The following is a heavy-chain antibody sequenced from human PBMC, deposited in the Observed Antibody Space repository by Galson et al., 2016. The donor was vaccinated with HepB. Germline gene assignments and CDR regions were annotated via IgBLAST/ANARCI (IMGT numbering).Heavy chain of an antibody. J-gene: IGHJ3*01. Sequence: SLRLSCAASGFSLGDYGVSWFRQAPGKGLEWLSFIRNRPYTGTADYAASVKGRVTISRDDSKNIAYLQMNSLKIEDTALYFCTRQRTAAYYGDTFDVWGQGTMVTVSS. CDR3: TRQRTAAYYGDTFDV. D-gene: IGHD4-17*01. V-gene: IGHV3-49*03. CDR1: GFSLGDYG. CDR2: IRNRPYTGTA.